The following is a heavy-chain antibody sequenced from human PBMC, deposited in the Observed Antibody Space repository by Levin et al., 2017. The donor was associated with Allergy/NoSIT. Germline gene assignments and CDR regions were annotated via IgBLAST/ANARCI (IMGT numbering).Heavy chain of an antibody. V-gene: IGHV3-9*01. CDR3: AKGMVRGVTMSYFDY. D-gene: IGHD3-10*01. J-gene: IGHJ4*02. CDR2: ISWNSGSI. Sequence: GGSLRLSCAASGFTFDDYAMHWVRQAPGKGLEWVSGISWNSGSIGYADSVKGRFTISRDNAKNSLYLQMNSLRAEDTALYYCAKGMVRGVTMSYFDYWGQGTLVTVSS. CDR1: GFTFDDYA.